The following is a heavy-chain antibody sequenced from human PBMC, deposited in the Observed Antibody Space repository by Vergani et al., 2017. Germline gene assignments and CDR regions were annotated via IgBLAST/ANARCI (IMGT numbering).Heavy chain of an antibody. J-gene: IGHJ3*02. CDR3: ARQFWVSQGVGAFET. CDR1: GYSISRGYY. Sequence: QVQLQESGPGLVKPSETLSLTCSVFGYSISRGYYWGWTRQPPGKGLEWIATVFHSGSAYYNPSLRRRVTISVETSKNQFSLRLTTLTAADTAVYYCARQFWVSQGVGAFETWGRGTEVSVSS. V-gene: IGHV4-38-2*02. D-gene: IGHD3-16*01. CDR2: VFHSGSA.